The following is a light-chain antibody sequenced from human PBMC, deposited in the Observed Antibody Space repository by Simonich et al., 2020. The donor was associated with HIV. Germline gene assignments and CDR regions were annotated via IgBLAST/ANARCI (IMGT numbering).Light chain of an antibody. CDR3: QQYNNWPSPFT. CDR2: GAA. CDR1: LSIASN. Sequence: EIVTPQSPATLSVSPGERATLSCRVSLSIASNLAWYQQKPGQAPRLVIYGAAMRATGIPARFSGSGFGTEFTLTITSMQSEDFAVYYCQQYNNWPSPFTFGPGTKVDIK. V-gene: IGKV3-15*01. J-gene: IGKJ3*01.